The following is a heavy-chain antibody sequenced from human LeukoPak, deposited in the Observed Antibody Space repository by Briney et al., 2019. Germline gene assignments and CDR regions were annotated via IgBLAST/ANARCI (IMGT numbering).Heavy chain of an antibody. Sequence: GGSLRLSCAASGLTFSSYSMSWVRQAPGKGLEWVSYISSSSSTIYYADSAKGRFTISRDNAKNSLYLQMNSLRAEDTAVYYCASPIRFHDAFDIWGQGTMVTVSS. V-gene: IGHV3-48*01. J-gene: IGHJ3*02. CDR2: ISSSSSTI. D-gene: IGHD3-3*01. CDR1: GLTFSSYS. CDR3: ASPIRFHDAFDI.